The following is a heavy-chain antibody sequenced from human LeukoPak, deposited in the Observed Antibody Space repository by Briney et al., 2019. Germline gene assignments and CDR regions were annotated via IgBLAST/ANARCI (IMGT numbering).Heavy chain of an antibody. CDR2: INPSGGST. D-gene: IGHD4-17*01. CDR3: ARDYYGDYSFDY. Sequence: GASVKVSCKASGYTFTSYYMHWVRQAPGQGLEWMGIINPSGGSTSYAQKFQGRVTMTRDTSTSTVYMELSSLRAEDTAVYYCARDYYGDYSFDYWGQGTLVTVSS. CDR1: GYTFTSYY. J-gene: IGHJ4*02. V-gene: IGHV1-46*01.